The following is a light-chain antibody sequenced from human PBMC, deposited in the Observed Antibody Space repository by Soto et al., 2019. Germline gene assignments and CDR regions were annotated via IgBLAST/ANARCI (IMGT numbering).Light chain of an antibody. J-gene: IGLJ1*01. CDR3: AAWDVTLDGYV. CDR1: SSNLGDNT. CDR2: SYD. Sequence: QSALTQPPSASGTPGQRVTIFCSTSSSNLGDNTVNWYQHVPGTAPKLLIYSYDQRPSGVPDRFSGSRSGTSASLAISGLQSEDEADYYCAAWDVTLDGYVFGTGTKVTVL. V-gene: IGLV1-44*01.